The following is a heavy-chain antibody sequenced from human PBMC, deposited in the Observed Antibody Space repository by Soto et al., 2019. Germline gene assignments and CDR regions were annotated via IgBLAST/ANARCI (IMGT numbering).Heavy chain of an antibody. D-gene: IGHD1-1*01. CDR2: IKQDGSEK. J-gene: IGHJ4*02. Sequence: EVPLVESGGGLVQPGGSLRLSCAASGLTFSNCWMSWVRQAPGKGLEWVANIKQDGSEKYYVHSLKGRFTISRDNAKNSLYLQINSLRAEDTAVYYCARDRAYNTFDYWGQGTLVTVSS. CDR1: GLTFSNCW. CDR3: ARDRAYNTFDY. V-gene: IGHV3-7*01.